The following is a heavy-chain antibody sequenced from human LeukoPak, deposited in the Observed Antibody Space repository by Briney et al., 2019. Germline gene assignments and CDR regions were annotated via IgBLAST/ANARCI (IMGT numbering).Heavy chain of an antibody. Sequence: GGSLSLSCAASAFSLSAYNMNWVRQAPGKGLEWVSSISYTGTYIYYADSVKGRFTISRDNAKNTLYLQMNSLRAEDTAVYFCVRLTWLFTADVSQTGFEYWGRGTLVAVSA. J-gene: IGHJ4*02. CDR1: AFSLSAYN. D-gene: IGHD2-8*02. CDR2: ISYTGTYI. CDR3: VRLTWLFTADVSQTGFEY. V-gene: IGHV3-21*01.